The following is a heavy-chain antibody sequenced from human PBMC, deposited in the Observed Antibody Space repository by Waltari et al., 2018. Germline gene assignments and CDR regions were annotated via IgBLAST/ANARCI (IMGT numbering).Heavy chain of an antibody. J-gene: IGHJ6*02. CDR3: AKPMGTPYYYGMDV. CDR1: GFSFSSFA. CDR2: TLYDGSHK. Sequence: QVQLVESGGGVVRPGGSLRISCAASGFSFSSFAMNWVRQAPGKGLECVATTLYDGSHKYYADSVKGRFTISRDNSNNTLFLQMDNLRREDTAVYYCAKPMGTPYYYGMDVWGQGTAVTVSS. V-gene: IGHV3-30*01.